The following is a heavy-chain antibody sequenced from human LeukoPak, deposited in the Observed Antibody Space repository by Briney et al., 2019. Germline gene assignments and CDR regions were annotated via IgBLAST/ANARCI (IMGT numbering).Heavy chain of an antibody. CDR1: GFTFSSYW. D-gene: IGHD5-12*01. Sequence: GGSLRLSCAASGFTFSSYWMSWVRQAPGKGLEWVANIKQDGSEKYYVDSVKGRFTISSDNAKISLYLQMNSLRAEDTAVCYCARDTGLRSYFDYWGQGTLVTVSS. V-gene: IGHV3-7*01. J-gene: IGHJ4*02. CDR2: IKQDGSEK. CDR3: ARDTGLRSYFDY.